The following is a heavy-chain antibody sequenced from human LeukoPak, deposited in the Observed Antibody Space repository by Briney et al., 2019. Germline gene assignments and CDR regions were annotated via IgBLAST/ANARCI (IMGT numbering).Heavy chain of an antibody. CDR1: GGSISSGGYY. Sequence: SQTLSLTCTVSGGSISSGGYYWSWIRQPPGKGLEWIGYIYHSGSTYYNPSLKSRVTISVDRSKNQFSLKLSSVTAADTAVYYCARTRLSSPYYFDYWGQGTLVTVSS. CDR2: IYHSGST. V-gene: IGHV4-30-2*01. CDR3: ARTRLSSPYYFDY. J-gene: IGHJ4*02. D-gene: IGHD3-16*02.